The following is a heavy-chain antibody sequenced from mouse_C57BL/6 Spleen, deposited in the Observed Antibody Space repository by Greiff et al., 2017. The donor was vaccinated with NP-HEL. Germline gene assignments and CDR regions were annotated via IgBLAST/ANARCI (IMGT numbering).Heavy chain of an antibody. Sequence: QVQLKESGPGLVQPSQSLSITCTVSGFSLTSYGVHWVRQSPGKGLEWLGVIWRGGSTDYNAAFMSRLSITKDNAKSQVLVKMNSLQADDTAIYYCAKSSNSYAMDYWGQGTSVTGSS. D-gene: IGHD2-5*01. CDR3: AKSSNSYAMDY. V-gene: IGHV2-5*01. CDR1: GFSLTSYG. CDR2: IWRGGST. J-gene: IGHJ4*01.